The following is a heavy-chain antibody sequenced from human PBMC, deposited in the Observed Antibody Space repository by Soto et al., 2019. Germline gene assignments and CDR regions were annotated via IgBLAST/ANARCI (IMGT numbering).Heavy chain of an antibody. Sequence: GGSLRLSCEASGFMFNDYGMHWVRQAPGKGLDWVAVISYDGDNKYYAQSVKGRFTISRDNSKNTLFLHMDSLRREDTAVYHCVKGDLDTAVVNSPDAFDFWGQGTMVTVSS. J-gene: IGHJ3*01. CDR3: VKGDLDTAVVNSPDAFDF. V-gene: IGHV3-30*18. D-gene: IGHD5-18*01. CDR2: ISYDGDNK. CDR1: GFMFNDYG.